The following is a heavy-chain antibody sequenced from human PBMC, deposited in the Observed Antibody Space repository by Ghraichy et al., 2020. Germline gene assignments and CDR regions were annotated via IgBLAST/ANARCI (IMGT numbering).Heavy chain of an antibody. CDR2: IWYDGSNK. CDR3: ARGWELLLRLDD. V-gene: IGHV3-33*01. CDR1: GFTFSSYG. D-gene: IGHD1-26*01. J-gene: IGHJ4*02. Sequence: GCSLRLSCAASGFTFSSYGMHWVRQAPGKGLEWVAVIWYDGSNKYYADSVKGRFTISRDNSKNTLYLQMNSLRAEDTAVYYCARGWELLLRLDDWGQGTLVTVSS.